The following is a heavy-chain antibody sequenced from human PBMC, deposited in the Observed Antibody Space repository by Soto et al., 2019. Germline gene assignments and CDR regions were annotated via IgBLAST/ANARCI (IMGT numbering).Heavy chain of an antibody. CDR3: ARGLGDYYDSSGYPYYFDY. CDR2: IIPILGTA. V-gene: IGHV1-69*13. CDR1: GGTFSSYA. D-gene: IGHD3-22*01. J-gene: IGHJ4*02. Sequence: SVKVSCKASGGTFSSYAISWVRQAPGQGLEWMGGIIPILGTANYAQKFQGRVTITADESTSTAYMELSSLRSEDTAVYYCARGLGDYYDSSGYPYYFDYWGQGTLVTVSS.